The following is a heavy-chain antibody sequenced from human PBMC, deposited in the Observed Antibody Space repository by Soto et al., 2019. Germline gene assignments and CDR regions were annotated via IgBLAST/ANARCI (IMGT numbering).Heavy chain of an antibody. V-gene: IGHV4-30-2*01. CDR2: IYHSGST. CDR1: GGTISSGGYS. J-gene: IGHJ5*02. Sequence: QLQLQESGSGLVKPSQTLSLTCAVSGGTISSGGYSWSWIRQPPGKGLEWIGYIYHSGSTYYNPSLKSRVTISVDRSKNQFSLKLSSVSAADTAVYYCARYFVYSNWFDPWGQGTLVTVSS. CDR3: ARYFVYSNWFDP. D-gene: IGHD2-8*01.